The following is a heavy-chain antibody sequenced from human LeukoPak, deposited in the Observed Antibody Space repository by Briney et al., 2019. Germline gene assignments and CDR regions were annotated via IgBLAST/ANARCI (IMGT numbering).Heavy chain of an antibody. Sequence: ASVTVSCKASGYTFTSYDINWVRQATGQGIEWMGWMNPNSGNTGYAQKFQGRVTMTRNNSIRTAYMELSSLRSEDTAVYYCAKGRGSYSAPNDYWGQGTLVTVSS. CDR3: AKGRGSYSAPNDY. J-gene: IGHJ4*02. CDR1: GYTFTSYD. D-gene: IGHD1-26*01. V-gene: IGHV1-8*01. CDR2: MNPNSGNT.